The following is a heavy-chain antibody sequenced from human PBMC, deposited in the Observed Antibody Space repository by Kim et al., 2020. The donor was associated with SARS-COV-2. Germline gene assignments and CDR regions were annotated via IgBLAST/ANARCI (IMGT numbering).Heavy chain of an antibody. Sequence: SLKSRVTISVDTSKNQFSLKLSSVTAADTAVYYCARDVTIFGVGRNWFDPWGQGTLVTVSS. V-gene: IGHV4-30-2*05. CDR3: ARDVTIFGVGRNWFDP. J-gene: IGHJ5*02. D-gene: IGHD3-3*01.